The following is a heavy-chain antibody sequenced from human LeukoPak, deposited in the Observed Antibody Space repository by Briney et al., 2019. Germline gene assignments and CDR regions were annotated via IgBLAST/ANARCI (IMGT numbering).Heavy chain of an antibody. V-gene: IGHV1-69*05. D-gene: IGHD6-6*01. CDR1: GGTFSSYA. Sequence: SVKDSCKASGGTFSSYAISWVRQAPGQGLEWMGGIIPIFGTANYAQKFQGRVTITTDESTSTAYMELSSLRSEDTAVYYCARDRPYSSSSWWYFDLWGRGTLVTVSS. CDR3: ARDRPYSSSSWWYFDL. CDR2: IIPIFGTA. J-gene: IGHJ2*01.